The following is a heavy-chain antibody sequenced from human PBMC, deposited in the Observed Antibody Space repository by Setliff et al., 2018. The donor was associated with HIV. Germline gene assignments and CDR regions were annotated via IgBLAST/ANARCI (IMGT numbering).Heavy chain of an antibody. CDR2: IKSKINGGTT. D-gene: IGHD3-16*02. CDR1: GFSFSDAW. Sequence: PGGSLRLSCAASGFSFSDAWMKWVRQAPGKGLDWVGRIKSKINGGTTDHAAPLKSRFTISRDDSKNTLYLQMNSLKTEDTAVYYCAYYRDSTVHQDYWGQGTLVTVSS. V-gene: IGHV3-15*07. CDR3: AYYRDSTVHQDY. J-gene: IGHJ4*02.